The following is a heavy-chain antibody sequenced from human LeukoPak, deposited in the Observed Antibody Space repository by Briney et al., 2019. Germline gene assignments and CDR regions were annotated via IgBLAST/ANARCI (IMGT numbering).Heavy chain of an antibody. CDR1: GFTFSNDA. Sequence: PGGSLRLSCAASGFTFSNDAMSWVRQAPGKGLEWVSAMSSSGGRTYYADSVKGRFTISRDNSKNTLYLQMNSLRAEDTAVCYCAKVAYSSSSGTPIDYWGQGTLVTVSS. D-gene: IGHD6-6*01. CDR3: AKVAYSSSSGTPIDY. J-gene: IGHJ4*02. V-gene: IGHV3-23*01. CDR2: MSSSGGRT.